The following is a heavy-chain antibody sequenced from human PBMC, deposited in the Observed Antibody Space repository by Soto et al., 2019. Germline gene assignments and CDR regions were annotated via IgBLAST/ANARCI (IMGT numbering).Heavy chain of an antibody. J-gene: IGHJ4*02. CDR3: AREDEDASYHLEY. CDR1: GFTVSSNY. CDR2: IYSGGST. V-gene: IGHV3-53*01. Sequence: LRLSCAASGFTVSSNYMSWVRQAPGKRLEWVSVIYSGGSTYYADSVRGRFTISRDNSKNTLYLQMKSLRAEDTAVYYCAREDEDASYHLEYWGQGTLVTVSS. D-gene: IGHD3-16*02.